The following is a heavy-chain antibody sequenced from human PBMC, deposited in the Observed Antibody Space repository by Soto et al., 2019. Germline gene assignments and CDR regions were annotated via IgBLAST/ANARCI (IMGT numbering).Heavy chain of an antibody. J-gene: IGHJ4*02. D-gene: IGHD2-15*01. CDR3: AKDQGLGYCSGGSCSPPDYFDY. CDR1: GFTFSSYA. V-gene: IGHV3-23*01. Sequence: HPGGSLRLSCAASGFTFSSYAMSWVRQAPGKGLEWVSAISGSGGSTYYADSVKGRFTISRDNSKNTLYLQMNSLRAEDTAVYYCAKDQGLGYCSGGSCSPPDYFDYWGQGTLVTVSS. CDR2: ISGSGGST.